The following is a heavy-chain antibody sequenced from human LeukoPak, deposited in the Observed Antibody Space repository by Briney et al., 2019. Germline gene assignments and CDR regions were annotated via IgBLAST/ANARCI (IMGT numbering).Heavy chain of an antibody. V-gene: IGHV4-59*01. CDR1: GVSISSYY. Sequence: PSETLSLTCTVSGVSISSYYWSWLRQPPGKGLEWIGYIYYSGSTNYNPSLKSRVTISVDTSKNQFSLKLSSVTAADTAVYYCARLAGEFYYYGMDVWGKGTTVTVSS. J-gene: IGHJ6*04. CDR3: ARLAGEFYYYGMDV. CDR2: IYYSGST. D-gene: IGHD6-19*01.